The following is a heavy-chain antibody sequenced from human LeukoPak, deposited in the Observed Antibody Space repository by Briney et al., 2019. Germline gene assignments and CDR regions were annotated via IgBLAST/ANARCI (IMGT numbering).Heavy chain of an antibody. Sequence: SETLSLTRAVYGGSFSGYYWSWIRQPPGKGLEWIGEINHSGSTNYNPSLKSRVTISVDTSKNQFSLKLSSVTAADTAVYYCARARGGATGYWGQGTLVTVSS. CDR1: GGSFSGYY. CDR3: ARARGGATGY. J-gene: IGHJ4*02. V-gene: IGHV4-34*01. D-gene: IGHD1-26*01. CDR2: INHSGST.